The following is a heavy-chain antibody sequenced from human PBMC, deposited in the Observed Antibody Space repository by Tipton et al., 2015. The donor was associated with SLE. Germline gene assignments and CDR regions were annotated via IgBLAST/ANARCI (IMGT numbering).Heavy chain of an antibody. Sequence: SLRLSCAASRFSFKTFAMHWVRQAPGKGLEWVAVISSSGIDKYYSDSVKGRFTISRDNSNNTVYLQMRSLRRDDTAVYYCARNLHYFDFWGQGTLVTVSS. CDR2: ISSSGIDK. CDR3: ARNLHYFDF. CDR1: RFSFKTFA. J-gene: IGHJ4*02. V-gene: IGHV3-30*15.